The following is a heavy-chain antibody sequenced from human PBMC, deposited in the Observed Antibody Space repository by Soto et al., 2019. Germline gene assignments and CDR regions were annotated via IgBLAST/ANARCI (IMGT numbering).Heavy chain of an antibody. J-gene: IGHJ6*02. Sequence: QVQLVQSGAEVKKPGSSVKVSCKASGGTFSSYAISWVRQAPGQGLEWMGGIIPIFGTANYAQKFQGRVTITADKAPSTDYMELGSLGSEDTAVYYCSRSSSDPARRSDYYYGMDVWGQGTTGTVSS. CDR1: GGTFSSYA. V-gene: IGHV1-69*06. CDR3: SRSSSDPARRSDYYYGMDV. D-gene: IGHD6-6*01. CDR2: IIPIFGTA.